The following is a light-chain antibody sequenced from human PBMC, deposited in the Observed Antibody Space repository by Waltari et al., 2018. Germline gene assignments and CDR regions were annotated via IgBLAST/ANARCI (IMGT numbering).Light chain of an antibody. CDR1: QTVRTTY. CDR2: GAS. V-gene: IGKV3-20*01. Sequence: EIVLTQSPGTLSLSPGERATLSCRASQTVRTTYLAWYQQKPGQAPTLLIYGASSRATGIPDRFSGSGSVTDFSLTISILEPEDFAVYYCQQYDISTLTFGGGTKVEIK. CDR3: QQYDISTLT. J-gene: IGKJ4*01.